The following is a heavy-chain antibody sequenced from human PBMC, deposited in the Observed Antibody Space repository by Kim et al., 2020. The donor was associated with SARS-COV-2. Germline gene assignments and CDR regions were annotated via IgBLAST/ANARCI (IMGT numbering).Heavy chain of an antibody. CDR1: GYSFTSYW. D-gene: IGHD2-21*02. CDR2: IDPSDSYT. J-gene: IGHJ3*02. V-gene: IGHV5-10-1*01. CDR3: ASTVGDVVVTPIVDFDI. Sequence: GESLKISCKGSGYSFTSYWISWVRQMPGKGLEWMGRIDPSDSYTNYSPSFQGHVTISADKSISTAYLQWSSLKASDTAMYYCASTVGDVVVTPIVDFDIWGQGTMVTVSS.